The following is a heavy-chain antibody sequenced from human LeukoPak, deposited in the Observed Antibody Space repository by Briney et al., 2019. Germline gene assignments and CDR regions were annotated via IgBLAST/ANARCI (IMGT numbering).Heavy chain of an antibody. V-gene: IGHV4-34*01. Sequence: SETLSLTCAVYGGSFSGYYWSWIRQPPGKGLEWIGEINHSGSTNYNPSLKSRVTISVDTSKNQFSLKLSSVTAADTAVYYCAGFSLGSSWYSYFQHWGQGTLVTVSS. CDR3: AGFSLGSSWYSYFQH. D-gene: IGHD6-13*01. CDR2: INHSGST. CDR1: GGSFSGYY. J-gene: IGHJ1*01.